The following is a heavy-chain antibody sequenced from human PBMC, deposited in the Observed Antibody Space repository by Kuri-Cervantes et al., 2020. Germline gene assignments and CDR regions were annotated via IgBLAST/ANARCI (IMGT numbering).Heavy chain of an antibody. CDR1: GGSISSSNW. V-gene: IGHV4-4*02. D-gene: IGHD3-3*01. CDR2: INHSGST. CDR3: ARFSDAFDI. J-gene: IGHJ3*02. Sequence: SETLSLTCAVSGGSISSSNWWSWVRQPPGKGLEWIGEINHSGSTNYNPSLKSRVTISVDTSKNQFSLKLSSVTAADTAVYYCARFSDAFDIWGQGTMVTDSS.